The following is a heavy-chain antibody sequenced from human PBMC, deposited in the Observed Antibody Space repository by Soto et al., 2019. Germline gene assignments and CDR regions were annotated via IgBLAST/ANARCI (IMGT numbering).Heavy chain of an antibody. V-gene: IGHV3-21*01. J-gene: IGHJ6*03. CDR3: ARENHYYYYMDV. Sequence: GGSLXLSXXASXXXXXXXXXXXXXQAPGXGXEWVSSISSSSSYLSYADSVKGRFTISRDNAKNSLYLQMNSLRAEDTAVYYCARENHYYYYMDVWGKGPRSPSP. CDR1: XXXXXXXX. CDR2: ISSSSSYL.